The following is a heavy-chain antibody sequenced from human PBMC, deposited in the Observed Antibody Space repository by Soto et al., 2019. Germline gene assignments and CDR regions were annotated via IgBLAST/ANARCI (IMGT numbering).Heavy chain of an antibody. J-gene: IGHJ4*01. D-gene: IGHD3-10*01. CDR2: IYYSGSA. Sequence: QVQLQESGPGLVKPSQTLSLTCTVSGDSVSSGGAYWIWICQHPGKGLEWIGYIYYSGSANYAPSLRRRLTISLDTSQNQGCLRLSSGTAADTVVYYGARLQSRYSKIISYSFDDWGRGTLVTVSS. CDR1: GDSVSSGGAY. CDR3: ARLQSRYSKIISYSFDD. V-gene: IGHV4-31*03.